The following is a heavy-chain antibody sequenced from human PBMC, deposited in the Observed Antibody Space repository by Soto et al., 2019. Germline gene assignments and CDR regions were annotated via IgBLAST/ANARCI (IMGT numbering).Heavy chain of an antibody. J-gene: IGHJ4*02. CDR3: ARLKQDYAVA. V-gene: IGHV1-8*01. CDR2: MNPNSGNT. Sequence: QVQLVQSGAEVKKPGAAVKVSCKASGYAFTSYDINWERQATGQGLEWMGWMNPNSGNTAYAQKFQGRVTMTRNTSISTAYMELSSLRSEDTAVYYCARLKQDYAVAWGQGTLVTVSS. CDR1: GYAFTSYD. D-gene: IGHD3-16*01.